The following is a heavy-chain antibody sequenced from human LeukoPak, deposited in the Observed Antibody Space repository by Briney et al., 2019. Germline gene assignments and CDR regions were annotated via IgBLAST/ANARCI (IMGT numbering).Heavy chain of an antibody. CDR3: ASTYRGYSSGYQGFDY. CDR1: GGSISSYY. J-gene: IGHJ4*02. D-gene: IGHD3-22*01. Sequence: SETLSHTCTVSGGSISSYYWSWIRQPAGKGLEWIGRIYTSGSTNYNPSLKSRVTMSVDTSKNQFSLKLSSVTAADTAVYYCASTYRGYSSGYQGFDYWGQGTLVTVSS. V-gene: IGHV4-4*07. CDR2: IYTSGST.